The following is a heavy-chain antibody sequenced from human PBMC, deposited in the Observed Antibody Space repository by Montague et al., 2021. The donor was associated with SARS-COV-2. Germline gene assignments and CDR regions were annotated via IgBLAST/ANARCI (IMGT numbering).Heavy chain of an antibody. CDR1: GFTFSSYG. V-gene: IGHV3-33*01. CDR3: AREGVMATTTGFDY. Sequence: SLRLPCAASGFTFSSYGMHWVRQAPGKGLEWVAVIRYDGSNKYYADSVKGRFTNSRDNSKNTLYLQMNSLRAEDTAVYYCAREGVMATTTGFDYWGQGTLVTVSS. J-gene: IGHJ4*02. CDR2: IRYDGSNK. D-gene: IGHD5-24*01.